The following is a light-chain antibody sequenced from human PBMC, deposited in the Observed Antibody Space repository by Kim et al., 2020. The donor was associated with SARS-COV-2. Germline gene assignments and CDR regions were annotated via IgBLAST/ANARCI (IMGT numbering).Light chain of an antibody. CDR1: QSVSSSY. CDR3: QQYDSSPPIT. V-gene: IGKV3-20*01. Sequence: EIVLTQSPGTLSSSPGERATLSCRASQSVSSSYLAWYQQRPGQAPRLLIFGASSRATGIPDRFSGSGSGTYFTLTISRLEPEDFAVYYCQQYDSSPPITFGQGTRLEIK. J-gene: IGKJ5*01. CDR2: GAS.